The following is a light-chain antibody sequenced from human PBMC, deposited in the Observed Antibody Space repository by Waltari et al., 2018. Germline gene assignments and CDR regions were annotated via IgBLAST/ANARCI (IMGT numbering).Light chain of an antibody. J-gene: IGLJ1*01. V-gene: IGLV2-14*01. CDR3: SSYTSSSTYV. CDR1: SSAVGGYNY. Sequence: QSALTQPASVSGSPGQSITISCTGTSSAVGGYNYVSWYQQHPGKAPKLMIYDVSKRPSGVSHRFSGSKSGNTASLTISGLQAEDEADYYCSSYTSSSTYVFGTGTKVTVL. CDR2: DVS.